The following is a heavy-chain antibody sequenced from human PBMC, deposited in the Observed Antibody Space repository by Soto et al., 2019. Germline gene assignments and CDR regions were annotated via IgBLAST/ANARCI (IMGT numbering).Heavy chain of an antibody. CDR1: GGSITSTSYY. D-gene: IGHD1-1*01. Sequence: QLHLQESGPGLVEPSETLSLTCAVSGGSITSTSYYWGWIRQPPGEGLEWIGSIDYRGNIYYNSSLKSRVTISVDTSKNQFSLNLNSVTAADSAVYHCARVAALEGAARYWYFDLWGRGTRVSV. V-gene: IGHV4-39*01. J-gene: IGHJ2*01. CDR2: IDYRGNI. CDR3: ARVAALEGAARYWYFDL.